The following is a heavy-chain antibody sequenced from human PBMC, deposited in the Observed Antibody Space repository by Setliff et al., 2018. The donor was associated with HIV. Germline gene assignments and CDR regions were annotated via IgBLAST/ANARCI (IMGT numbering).Heavy chain of an antibody. CDR1: GGSISSYY. CDR2: IYTSGST. Sequence: SETLSLTCTVSGGSISSYYWSWIRQPAGKGLEWIGRIYTSGSTNYNPSLKNRVTMSLDTSKTQVSLRLTSVTAADTAVYYCVNPSGAMGDFDSWGQGTLVTVSS. D-gene: IGHD3-16*01. V-gene: IGHV4-4*07. J-gene: IGHJ4*02. CDR3: VNPSGAMGDFDS.